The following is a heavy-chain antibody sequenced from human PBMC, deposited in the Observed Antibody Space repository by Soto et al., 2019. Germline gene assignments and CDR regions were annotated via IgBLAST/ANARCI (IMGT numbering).Heavy chain of an antibody. Sequence: PGGSLRLSCAASGFTFSSYAMSWVRQAPGKGLEWVSAISGSGGSTYYADSVKGRFTISRDNSKNTLYLQMNSLRAEDTAVYYCAKDSTIFGVVSMFDYWGQGTLVTVSS. D-gene: IGHD3-3*01. CDR1: GFTFSSYA. CDR2: ISGSGGST. J-gene: IGHJ4*02. V-gene: IGHV3-23*01. CDR3: AKDSTIFGVVSMFDY.